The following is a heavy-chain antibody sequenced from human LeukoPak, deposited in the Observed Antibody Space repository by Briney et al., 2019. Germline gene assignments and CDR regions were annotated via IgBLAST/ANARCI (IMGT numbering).Heavy chain of an antibody. CDR2: ISSSSSYV. D-gene: IGHD2-2*01. V-gene: IGHV3-21*01. CDR1: GFTFSSYS. J-gene: IGHJ5*02. Sequence: GGSLRLSCAASGFTFSSYSMNWVRQAPGKGLEWVSSISSSSSYVYYADSVKGRFTISRDNAKNSLYLQMNSLRVEDTAVYYCARDRIVVVPAALVFDPWGQGTLVTVSS. CDR3: ARDRIVVVPAALVFDP.